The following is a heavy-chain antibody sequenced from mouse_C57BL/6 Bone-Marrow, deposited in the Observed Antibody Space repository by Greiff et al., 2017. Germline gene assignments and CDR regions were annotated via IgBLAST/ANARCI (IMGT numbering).Heavy chain of an antibody. D-gene: IGHD3-2*02. CDR1: GYTFTSYG. Sequence: VKLMESGAELARPGASVKLSCKASGYTFTSYGISWVKQRTGQGLEWIGEIYPRSGNTYYNEKFKGKATLTADKSSSTAYMELRSLTSEDSAVYFCARDPQLRPVYYAMDYWGQGTSVTVSS. J-gene: IGHJ4*01. CDR2: IYPRSGNT. V-gene: IGHV1-81*01. CDR3: ARDPQLRPVYYAMDY.